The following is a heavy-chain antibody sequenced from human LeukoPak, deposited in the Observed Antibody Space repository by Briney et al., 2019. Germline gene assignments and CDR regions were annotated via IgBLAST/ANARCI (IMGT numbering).Heavy chain of an antibody. J-gene: IGHJ3*02. CDR1: GFTFSSYA. CDR3: ASALEAENAFDI. CDR2: ISYDGSNK. D-gene: IGHD2-15*01. Sequence: GGSLRLSCAASGFTFSSYAMHWVRQAPGKGLEWVAVISYDGSNKYYADSVKGRFTISRDNSKNTLYLQMNSLRAEDTAVYYCASALEAENAFDIRGQGTMVTVSS. V-gene: IGHV3-30-3*01.